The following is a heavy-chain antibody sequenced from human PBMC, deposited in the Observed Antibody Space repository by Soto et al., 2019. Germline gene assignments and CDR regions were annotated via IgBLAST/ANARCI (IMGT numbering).Heavy chain of an antibody. CDR1: GFTFSSYA. J-gene: IGHJ3*02. CDR3: VKDHSGGYYDSSGYSPFDAFDI. CDR2: ISSNGGST. V-gene: IGHV3-64D*06. D-gene: IGHD3-22*01. Sequence: GGSLRLSCSASGFTFSSYAMHWVRQAPGKGLEYVSAISSNGGSTYYADSVKGRFTISRDNSKNTLYLQMSSLRAEETAVYYCVKDHSGGYYDSSGYSPFDAFDIWGQGTMVTVTS.